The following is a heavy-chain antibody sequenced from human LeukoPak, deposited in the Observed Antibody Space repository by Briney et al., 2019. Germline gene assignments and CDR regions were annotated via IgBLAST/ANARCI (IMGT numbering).Heavy chain of an antibody. CDR2: ISYDGSNK. CDR3: AKSRLRDVDTAMFDY. J-gene: IGHJ4*02. Sequence: PGGSLRLSCAASGFTFSSYGMHWVRQAPGKGLEWVAVISYDGSNKYYADSVKGRFTISRDNSKNTLYLQMNSLRAEDTAVYYCAKSRLRDVDTAMFDYWGQGTLVTVSS. D-gene: IGHD5-18*01. V-gene: IGHV3-30*18. CDR1: GFTFSSYG.